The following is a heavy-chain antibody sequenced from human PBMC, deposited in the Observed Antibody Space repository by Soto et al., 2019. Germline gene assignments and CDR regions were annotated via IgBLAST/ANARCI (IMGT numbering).Heavy chain of an antibody. CDR2: ISAYNGST. J-gene: IGHJ4*02. CDR3: AKSLYYYDSSPLDH. V-gene: IGHV1-18*01. Sequence: ASVKGSCKASGYTFTNYAISFVRQAPGQWLEWMGWISAYNGSTKYAQKFQGRVTMTTDTSTSTAYMELRSLRSDDTALYFCAKSLYYYDSSPLDHWGQGTLVTVSS. CDR1: GYTFTNYA. D-gene: IGHD3-22*01.